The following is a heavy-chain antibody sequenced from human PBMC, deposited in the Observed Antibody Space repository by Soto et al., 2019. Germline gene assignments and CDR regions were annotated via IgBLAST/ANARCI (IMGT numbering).Heavy chain of an antibody. CDR1: GYTFTSYD. V-gene: IGHV1-8*01. CDR3: ARSARFGGTTRSAVGY. Sequence: QVQLVQSGAEVKKPGASVKVSCKASGYTFTSYDINWVRQATGQGLEWMGWMNPNSGNTGYAQKFQGRATMTRNTSISTAYMELSSLRSEDTAVYYCARSARFGGTTRSAVGYWGQGTLVTVSS. J-gene: IGHJ4*02. D-gene: IGHD1-1*01. CDR2: MNPNSGNT.